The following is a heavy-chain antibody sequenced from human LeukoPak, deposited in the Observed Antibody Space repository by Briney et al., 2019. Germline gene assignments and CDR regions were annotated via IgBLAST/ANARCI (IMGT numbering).Heavy chain of an antibody. CDR3: ARGGMATSDFDY. CDR1: GGSFSGYY. V-gene: IGHV4-59*01. CDR2: IYYSGST. D-gene: IGHD5-12*01. Sequence: PSETLSLTCAVYGGSFSGYYWSWIRQPPGKGLEWIGYIYYSGSTNYNPSLKSRVTISVDTSKNQFSLKLSSVTAADTAVYYCARGGMATSDFDYWGQGTLVTVSS. J-gene: IGHJ4*02.